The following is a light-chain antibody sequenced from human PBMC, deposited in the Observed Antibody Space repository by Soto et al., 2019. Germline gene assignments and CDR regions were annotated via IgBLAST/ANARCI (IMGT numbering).Light chain of an antibody. Sequence: QPVLTQSPSASASLGASVKLTCTLSRGHSSYAIAWHQQQPEKGPRYLMKLNSDGSHSKGDGIPDRFSGSSSGAERYLTISSLQSEDEADYYCQTWGTGIRVFGGGTKSPS. CDR2: LNSDGSH. CDR1: RGHSSYA. CDR3: QTWGTGIRV. J-gene: IGLJ2*01. V-gene: IGLV4-69*01.